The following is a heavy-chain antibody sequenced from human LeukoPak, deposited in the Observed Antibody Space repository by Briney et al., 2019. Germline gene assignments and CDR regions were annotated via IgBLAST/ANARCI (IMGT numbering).Heavy chain of an antibody. J-gene: IGHJ4*02. V-gene: IGHV1-18*01. CDR3: ARDQEMAKDY. CDR1: GYTFTSYG. D-gene: IGHD5-24*01. CDR2: ISAYNGKT. Sequence: ASVKVSCTASGYTFTSYGISWVRQAPGQGLERMGWISAYNGKTNYAQKFQGRVTMTRDTSISTAYMELSRLRSDDTAVYYCARDQEMAKDYWGQGTLVTVSS.